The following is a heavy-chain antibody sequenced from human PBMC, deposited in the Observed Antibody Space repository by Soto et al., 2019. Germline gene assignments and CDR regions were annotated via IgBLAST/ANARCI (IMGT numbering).Heavy chain of an antibody. Sequence: SETLSLTCTVSGASISGFYWSWIRKSAGKGLEWIGRIYATGTTDYNPSLKSRVMMSVDTSKKQFSLKLRSVTAADTAVFYCVRDGTKTLRDWFDPWGQGISVTVSS. D-gene: IGHD1-1*01. CDR3: VRDGTKTLRDWFDP. J-gene: IGHJ5*02. CDR1: GASISGFY. CDR2: IYATGTT. V-gene: IGHV4-4*07.